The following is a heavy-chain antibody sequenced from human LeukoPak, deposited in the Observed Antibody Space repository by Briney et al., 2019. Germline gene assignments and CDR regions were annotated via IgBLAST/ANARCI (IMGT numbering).Heavy chain of an antibody. D-gene: IGHD5-18*01. CDR3: ARGGYSYSLGY. Sequence: PSETLSLTCAVYGGSFSGYYRSWIRRPPGKGLEWIGEINHIGRTNYNPCLKSGVTISVDTSNNKFSLKLSCGTAADSAGYYCARGGYSYSLGYWGQGTLVTVSS. V-gene: IGHV4-34*01. CDR1: GGSFSGYY. J-gene: IGHJ4*02. CDR2: INHIGRT.